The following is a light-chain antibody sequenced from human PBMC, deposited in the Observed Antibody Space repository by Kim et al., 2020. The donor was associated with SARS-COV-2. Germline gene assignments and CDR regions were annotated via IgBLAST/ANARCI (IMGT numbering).Light chain of an antibody. CDR2: AAS. J-gene: IGKJ1*01. CDR1: QGISNY. V-gene: IGKV1-27*01. Sequence: DIQMTQSPSSLSASVGDRVTITCRASQGISNYLAWYQQKPGKVPKLLIYAASALQSGVPSRFSGSGSGTDFTLTISSLQPEDVATYYCQKYNRAPRWTFGQGTKVDIK. CDR3: QKYNRAPRWT.